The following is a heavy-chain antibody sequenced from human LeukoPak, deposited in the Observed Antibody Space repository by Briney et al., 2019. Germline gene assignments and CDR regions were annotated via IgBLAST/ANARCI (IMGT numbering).Heavy chain of an antibody. V-gene: IGHV4-59*01. CDR1: GGSISSYY. J-gene: IGHJ4*02. Sequence: PSETLSLTCTVSGGSISSYYWSWIRQPPGKGLEWIGYIYYNGSTNYNPSLKSRVTISVDTSKNQFSLKLSSVTAADTAVYYCAREAMMGHTTFDYWGQGTLVTVSS. D-gene: IGHD3-22*01. CDR3: AREAMMGHTTFDY. CDR2: IYYNGST.